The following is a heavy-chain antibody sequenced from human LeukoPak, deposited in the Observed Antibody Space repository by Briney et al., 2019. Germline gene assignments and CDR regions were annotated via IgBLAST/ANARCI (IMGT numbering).Heavy chain of an antibody. CDR2: ISWNSGSI. D-gene: IGHD6-19*01. CDR1: GFTFVDYA. V-gene: IGHV3-9*01. J-gene: IGHJ4*02. Sequence: GGSLRLSCAASGFTFVDYAMHWVRQAPGKGLEWVSGISWNSGSIGYADSVKGRFTISRDNAKNSLYLQMNSLRAEDTALYYCAKDDSSGGKGYFDYWGQGTLVTVSS. CDR3: AKDDSSGGKGYFDY.